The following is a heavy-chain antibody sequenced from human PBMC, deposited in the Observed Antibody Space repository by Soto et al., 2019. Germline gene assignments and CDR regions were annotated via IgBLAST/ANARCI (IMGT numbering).Heavy chain of an antibody. CDR1: GFTFSSYG. D-gene: IGHD6-6*01. V-gene: IGHV3-30*18. CDR3: AKDQYSSSAIVKYYYYGMDV. CDR2: ISYDGSNK. Sequence: GGSLRLSCAASGFTFSSYGMHWVRQAPGKGLEWVAVISYDGSNKYYADSVKGRFTISRDNSKNTLYLQMNSLRAEDTAVYYCAKDQYSSSAIVKYYYYGMDVWGQGTTVTVSS. J-gene: IGHJ6*02.